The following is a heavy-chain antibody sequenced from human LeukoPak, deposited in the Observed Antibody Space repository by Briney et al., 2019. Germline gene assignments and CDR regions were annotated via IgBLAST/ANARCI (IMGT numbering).Heavy chain of an antibody. Sequence: PSETLSLTCTVSGGSISSYYWSWIRQPPGKGLEWIGYIYYSGSTNYNPSLKSRVTISVDTSKNQFFLKLSSVTAADTAVYYCARSYYDFWSVWDYWGQGTLVTISS. CDR2: IYYSGST. CDR1: GGSISSYY. J-gene: IGHJ4*02. CDR3: ARSYYDFWSVWDY. V-gene: IGHV4-59*01. D-gene: IGHD3-3*01.